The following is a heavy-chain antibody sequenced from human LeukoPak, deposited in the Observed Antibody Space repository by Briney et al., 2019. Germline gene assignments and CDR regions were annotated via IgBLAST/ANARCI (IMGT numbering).Heavy chain of an antibody. Sequence: SETLSLTCTVSGGSISSGSYYWSWIRQPPGKGLEWIGEINHSGSTNYNPSLKSRVTISVDTSKNQFSLKLSSVTAADTAVYYCARQPYYYGSGSYLYWGQGTLLTVSS. J-gene: IGHJ4*02. V-gene: IGHV4-39*01. D-gene: IGHD3-10*01. CDR2: INHSGST. CDR1: GGSISSGSYY. CDR3: ARQPYYYGSGSYLY.